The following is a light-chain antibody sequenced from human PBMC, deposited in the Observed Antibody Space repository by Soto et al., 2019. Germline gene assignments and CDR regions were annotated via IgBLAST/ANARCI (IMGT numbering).Light chain of an antibody. CDR1: QSVGSN. V-gene: IGKV3-15*01. Sequence: EIVMTQSPATLSVSPGERATLSCRASQSVGSNLAWYQQRPGQAPRPLIYGASTRAIGIPPRFSGSGSGTEFTLTISILQSEDFAVYYCQQYNNWPYTFGRGTKLEIK. CDR2: GAS. J-gene: IGKJ2*01. CDR3: QQYNNWPYT.